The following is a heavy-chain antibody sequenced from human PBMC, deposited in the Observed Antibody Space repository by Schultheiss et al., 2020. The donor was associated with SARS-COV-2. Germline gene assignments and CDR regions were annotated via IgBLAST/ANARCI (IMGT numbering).Heavy chain of an antibody. V-gene: IGHV5-51*01. D-gene: IGHD6-6*01. CDR1: GYSFANYW. Sequence: GESLKISCKGSGYSFANYWIGWVRQMPGKGLEWMGIIYPGDSDTTYSPSFQGQVTLSADKSINTAYLQWSSLKASDTAIYYCARKDSSDLDYWGQGTLVTVSS. CDR2: IYPGDSDT. CDR3: ARKDSSDLDY. J-gene: IGHJ4*02.